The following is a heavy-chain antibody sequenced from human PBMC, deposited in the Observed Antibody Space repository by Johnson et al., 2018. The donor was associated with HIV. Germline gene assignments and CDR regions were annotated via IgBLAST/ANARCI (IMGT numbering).Heavy chain of an antibody. V-gene: IGHV3-30*04. Sequence: QMLLVESGGGVVQPGRSLRLSCAASGFTFSSYAMHWVRQAPGKGLEWVAVISYDGSNKYYADSVKGRFTISRDNSKNTLYRQLNSLRAEDTAVYYCARDTDIVVVPARGDAFDIWGQGTMVTVSS. CDR2: ISYDGSNK. J-gene: IGHJ3*02. CDR1: GFTFSSYA. D-gene: IGHD2-2*01. CDR3: ARDTDIVVVPARGDAFDI.